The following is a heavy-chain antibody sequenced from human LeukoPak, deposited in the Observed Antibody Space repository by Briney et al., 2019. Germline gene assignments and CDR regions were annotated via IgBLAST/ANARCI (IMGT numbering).Heavy chain of an antibody. CDR3: ASYFEILTGYYGGNAFDV. CDR1: GYTFTGYY. Sequence: ASVKVSCKASGYTFTGYYMHWVRQAPGQGLEWMGWINPKTGGTKYALKFQARVTLTRDTSISSAYMELSGLRSDDTAVYYCASYFEILTGYYGGNAFDVWGQGTMVTVSS. J-gene: IGHJ3*01. D-gene: IGHD3-9*01. CDR2: INPKTGGT. V-gene: IGHV1-2*02.